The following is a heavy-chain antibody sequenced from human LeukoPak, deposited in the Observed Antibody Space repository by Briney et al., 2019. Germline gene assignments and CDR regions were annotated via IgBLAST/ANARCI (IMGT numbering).Heavy chain of an antibody. CDR3: ATTLQRDYYDSSGYHHDAFDI. J-gene: IGHJ3*02. Sequence: SETLSLTCTVSGGSISRSSSYWGWIRQPPGSTLEWIGNFYHSGITYYNPALKSRVTMSVDTSKNQFSLKLSSVTAADTAVYYCATTLQRDYYDSSGYHHDAFDIWGQGTMVTVSS. CDR1: GGSISRSSSY. CDR2: FYHSGIT. V-gene: IGHV4-39*01. D-gene: IGHD3-22*01.